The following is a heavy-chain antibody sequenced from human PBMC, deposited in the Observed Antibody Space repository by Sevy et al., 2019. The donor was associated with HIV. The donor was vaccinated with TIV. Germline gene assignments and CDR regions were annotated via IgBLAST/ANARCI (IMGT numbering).Heavy chain of an antibody. V-gene: IGHV3-23*01. D-gene: IGHD2-21*02. Sequence: GGSLRLSCLASGFTFNNYAMSWVRQAPGKGLEWVSLISGSGGNTYYADSVKGRCPISRDNSKNTLYLQVNSLRAEDTAVYYCAKDKGDSKIYYYYYGIDVWGQGATVTVSS. CDR1: GFTFNNYA. CDR2: ISGSGGNT. CDR3: AKDKGDSKIYYYYYGIDV. J-gene: IGHJ6*02.